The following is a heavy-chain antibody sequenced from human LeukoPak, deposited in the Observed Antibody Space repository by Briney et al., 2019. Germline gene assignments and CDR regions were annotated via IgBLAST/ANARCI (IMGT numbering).Heavy chain of an antibody. Sequence: GASVTVSFKASGGTFISYAISWVRQAPGQGLEWMGRIIPIFGTANYAQKFQGRVTITTDESTSTAYMELSSLRAEDTAVYYCAREIVGATTSDAFDIWGQGTMVTVSS. CDR2: IIPIFGTA. J-gene: IGHJ3*02. V-gene: IGHV1-69*05. CDR3: AREIVGATTSDAFDI. D-gene: IGHD1-26*01. CDR1: GGTFISYA.